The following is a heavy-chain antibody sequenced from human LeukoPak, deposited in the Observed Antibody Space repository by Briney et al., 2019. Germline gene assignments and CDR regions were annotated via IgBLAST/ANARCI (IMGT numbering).Heavy chain of an antibody. CDR3: ARDTDAGAGLLWFGEFLDY. D-gene: IGHD3-10*01. J-gene: IGHJ4*02. Sequence: GASVKVSCKASGYTFTSYAMHWVRQAHGQRLEWMGWINAGNGNTKYSQKFQGRVTITRDTSASTAYMELSSLRSEDTAVYYCARDTDAGAGLLWFGEFLDYWGQGTLVTVSS. CDR1: GYTFTSYA. CDR2: INAGNGNT. V-gene: IGHV1-3*01.